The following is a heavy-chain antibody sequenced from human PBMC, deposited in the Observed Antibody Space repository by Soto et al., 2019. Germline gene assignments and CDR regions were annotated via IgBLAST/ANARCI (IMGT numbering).Heavy chain of an antibody. CDR2: ISGSGGST. V-gene: IGHV3-23*01. D-gene: IGHD6-6*01. Sequence: GGSLRLSCAASGFTFSSYAMSWVRQAPGKGLEWVSAISGSGGSTYYADSVKGRFTISRDNSKNTLYLQMNSLRAEDTAVYYCAKDHLYSSSSYYFDYWGQGTLVTVSS. CDR1: GFTFSSYA. J-gene: IGHJ4*02. CDR3: AKDHLYSSSSYYFDY.